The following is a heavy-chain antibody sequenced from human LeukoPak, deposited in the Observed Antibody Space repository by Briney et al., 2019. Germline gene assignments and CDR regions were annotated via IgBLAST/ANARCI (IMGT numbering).Heavy chain of an antibody. CDR2: INHSGST. V-gene: IGHV4-34*01. Sequence: SETLSLTCAVSGGSFSDYYWSWIRQSPIKGLEWIGEINHSGSTHYNPSLKSRVTISVDTSKNQFSLRLTSVTAADTAVYYCASGYGGNLYYYYMDVWGRGTTVTVSS. CDR1: GGSFSDYY. D-gene: IGHD4-23*01. J-gene: IGHJ6*03. CDR3: ASGYGGNLYYYYMDV.